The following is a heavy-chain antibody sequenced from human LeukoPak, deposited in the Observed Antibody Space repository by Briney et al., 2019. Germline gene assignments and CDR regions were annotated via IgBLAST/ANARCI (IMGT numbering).Heavy chain of an antibody. V-gene: IGHV4-4*08. J-gene: IGHJ5*02. D-gene: IGHD3-10*01. CDR3: ARAGVYGSGSFNWFDP. CDR2: IYTSGST. Sequence: SETLSLTCTVSGGSISSYYWSWIRQPPGKGLEWIGRIYTSGSTNYNPSLKSRVTISVDTSKNQFSLKLSSVTAADTAVYYCARAGVYGSGSFNWFDPWGQGTLVTVSS. CDR1: GGSISSYY.